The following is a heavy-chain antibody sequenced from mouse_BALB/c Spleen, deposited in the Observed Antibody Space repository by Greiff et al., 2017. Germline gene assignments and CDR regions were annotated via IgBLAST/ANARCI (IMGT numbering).Heavy chain of an antibody. CDR3: ARRSSMVTTGGYYYAMDY. D-gene: IGHD2-10*02. Sequence: VKLVESGAELVRPGTSVKISCKASGYTFTNYWLGWVKQRPGHGLEWIGDIYPGGGYTNYNEKFKGKATLTADTSSSTAYMQLSSLTSEDSAVYFCARRSSMVTTGGYYYAMDYWGQGTSVTVSS. CDR1: GYTFTNYW. CDR2: IYPGGGYT. J-gene: IGHJ4*01. V-gene: IGHV1-63*02.